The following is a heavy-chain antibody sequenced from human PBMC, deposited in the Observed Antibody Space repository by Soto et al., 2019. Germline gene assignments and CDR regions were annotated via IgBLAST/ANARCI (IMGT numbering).Heavy chain of an antibody. V-gene: IGHV3-33*08. D-gene: IGHD4-4*01. CDR1: GFTFSSYG. Sequence: PGGSLRLSCAASGFTFSSYGMHWVRQAPGKGLEWVAVIWYDGSNKYYADSVKGRFTISRDNSKNTLYLQMNSLRAEDTAVYYCARDTLVTPFKWHYYYGMDVWGQGTTVTVSS. J-gene: IGHJ6*02. CDR3: ARDTLVTPFKWHYYYGMDV. CDR2: IWYDGSNK.